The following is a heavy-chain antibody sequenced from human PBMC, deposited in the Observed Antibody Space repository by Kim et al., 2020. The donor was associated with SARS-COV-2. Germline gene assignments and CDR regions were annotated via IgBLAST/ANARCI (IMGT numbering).Heavy chain of an antibody. D-gene: IGHD6-19*01. J-gene: IGHJ4*02. CDR2: N. Sequence: NDNAVSVKSRITINPDTSKNQFSLQLNSVTPEDTAVYYCAREGWLVGFDYWGQGTLVTVSS. CDR3: AREGWLVGFDY. V-gene: IGHV6-1*01.